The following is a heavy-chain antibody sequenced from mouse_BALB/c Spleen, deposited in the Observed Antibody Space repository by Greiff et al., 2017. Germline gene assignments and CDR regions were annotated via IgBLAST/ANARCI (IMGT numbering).Heavy chain of an antibody. V-gene: IGHV14-3*02. CDR3: APDYYGRGAMDY. Sequence: VQLQQSGAELVKPGASVKLSCTASGFNIKDTYMHWVKQRPEQGLEWIGRIDPANGNTKYDPKFQGKATITADTSSNTAYLQLSSLTSEDTAVYYCAPDYYGRGAMDYWGQGTSVTVSS. D-gene: IGHD1-1*01. J-gene: IGHJ4*01. CDR2: IDPANGNT. CDR1: GFNIKDTY.